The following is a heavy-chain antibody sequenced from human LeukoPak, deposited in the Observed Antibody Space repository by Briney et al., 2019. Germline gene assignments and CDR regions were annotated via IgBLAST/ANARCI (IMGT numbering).Heavy chain of an antibody. CDR1: GFSLNTRGVG. CDR2: ISRDDDR. Sequence: GPTLVKPTETLTLTCTFSGFSLNTRGVGVGWLRQAPGKALEWLALISRDDDRRYRPSLKSRLTITKDTSKNQVALTLANLDPVDTATYYCAHTGSAHGDDWFDPWGQGTLVTVSS. D-gene: IGHD7-27*01. J-gene: IGHJ5*02. V-gene: IGHV2-5*02. CDR3: AHTGSAHGDDWFDP.